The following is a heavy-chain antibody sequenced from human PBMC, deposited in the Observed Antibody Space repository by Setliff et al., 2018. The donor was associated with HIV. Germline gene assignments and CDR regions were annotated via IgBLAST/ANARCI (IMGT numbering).Heavy chain of an antibody. CDR2: VDYTGSS. CDR1: GGPISSSNYY. CDR3: ARQGNIVVVTSFDY. Sequence: SETLSLTCTVSGGPISSSNYYWGWVRQPPGKGLEWVGNVDYTGSSYYNPSLKSRVTISVDTAKNQFSLRLNSVTAADTAVYYCARQGNIVVVTSFDYWGQGTLVTVSS. D-gene: IGHD2-21*02. V-gene: IGHV4-39*07. J-gene: IGHJ4*02.